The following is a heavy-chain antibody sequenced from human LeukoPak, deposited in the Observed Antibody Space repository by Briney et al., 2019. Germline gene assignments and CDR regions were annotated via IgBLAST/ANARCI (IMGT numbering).Heavy chain of an antibody. D-gene: IGHD1-26*01. J-gene: IGHJ6*03. CDR3: ARVSYSGSYYETMDV. CDR1: GYTFTGYY. Sequence: VASVKVSCKASGYTFTGYYMHWVRQAPGQGLEWMGWINPNSGGTNYAQKFQGRVTMTRDTSISTAYMELSRLRSDDTAVYYCARVSYSGSYYETMDVWGKGTTVTVSS. V-gene: IGHV1-2*02. CDR2: INPNSGGT.